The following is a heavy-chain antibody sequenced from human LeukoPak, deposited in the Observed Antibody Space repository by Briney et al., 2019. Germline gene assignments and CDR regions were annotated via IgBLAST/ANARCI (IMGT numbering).Heavy chain of an antibody. Sequence: GGSLRLSCAASGFTFSSYGMSWVRQAPGKGLEWVANIKQDGSEKYYVDSVKGRFTISRDNAKNSLYLQMNSLRAEDTAVYYCAREGSAIEGRLGGSSSFHYHYYMDVWGKGTTVTVSS. CDR1: GFTFSSYG. D-gene: IGHD6-13*01. V-gene: IGHV3-7*01. CDR2: IKQDGSEK. CDR3: AREGSAIEGRLGGSSSFHYHYYMDV. J-gene: IGHJ6*03.